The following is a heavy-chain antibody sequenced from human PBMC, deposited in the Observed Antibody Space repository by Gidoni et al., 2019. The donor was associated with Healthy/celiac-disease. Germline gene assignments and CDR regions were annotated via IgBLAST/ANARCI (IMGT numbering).Heavy chain of an antibody. CDR2: TRNKANSYTT. D-gene: IGHD6-13*01. Sequence: EVQLVESVGGLVQPGGSLSPSCAASGFTFSDHYMDWVRQAPGKGLEWVGRTRNKANSYTTEYAASVKGRFTISRDDSKNSLYLQMNSLKTEDTAVYYCASVSWNDAFDIWGQGTRVTVSS. CDR3: ASVSWNDAFDI. CDR1: GFTFSDHY. J-gene: IGHJ3*02. V-gene: IGHV3-72*01.